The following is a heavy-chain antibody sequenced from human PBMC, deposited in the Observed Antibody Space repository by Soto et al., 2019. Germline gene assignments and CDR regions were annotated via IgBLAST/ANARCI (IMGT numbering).Heavy chain of an antibody. CDR3: ARAYDFWSGKGYMDV. CDR1: GFTFSSYA. J-gene: IGHJ6*03. V-gene: IGHV3-64*01. Sequence: GGSLRLSCAASGFTFSSYAMHWVRQAPGKGLEYVSAISSNGDSTYYANSVKGRFTISRDNSKNTLYLQMGSLRAEDMAVYYCARAYDFWSGKGYMDVWGKGTTVTVSS. D-gene: IGHD3-3*01. CDR2: ISSNGDST.